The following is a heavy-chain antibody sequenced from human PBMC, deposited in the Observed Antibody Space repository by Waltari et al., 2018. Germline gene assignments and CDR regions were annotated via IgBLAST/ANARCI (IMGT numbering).Heavy chain of an antibody. D-gene: IGHD6-13*01. J-gene: IGHJ4*02. Sequence: QVQLVQSGAEVKKPGSSVKVSCKASGGTFSSYAISWVRQATGQGLEWMGGIIPIFGTANYAQKFQGRVTITTDESTSTAYMELSSLRSEDTAVYYCARAMGPVSSSSWNPQLDYWGQGTLVTVSS. CDR1: GGTFSSYA. V-gene: IGHV1-69*05. CDR2: IIPIFGTA. CDR3: ARAMGPVSSSSWNPQLDY.